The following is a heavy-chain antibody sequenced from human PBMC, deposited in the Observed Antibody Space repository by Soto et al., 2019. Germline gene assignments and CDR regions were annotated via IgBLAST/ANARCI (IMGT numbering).Heavy chain of an antibody. CDR2: IYYSGST. J-gene: IGHJ6*02. CDR3: ARASVRTNYYYYGMDV. Sequence: QVQLQESGPGLVKPSQTLSLTCTVSGGSISRGGYYWSWIRQHPGKGLEWIGYIYYSGSTYYNPSLKSRVTISVDTSKNQFSLKLSSVTAADTAVYYCARASVRTNYYYYGMDVWGQGTTVTVSS. CDR1: GGSISRGGYY. D-gene: IGHD2-2*01. V-gene: IGHV4-31*03.